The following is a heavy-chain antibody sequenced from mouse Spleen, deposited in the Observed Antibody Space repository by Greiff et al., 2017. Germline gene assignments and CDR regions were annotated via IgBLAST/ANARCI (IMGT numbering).Heavy chain of an antibody. J-gene: IGHJ2*01. CDR1: GYAFSSSW. V-gene: IGHV1-82*01. CDR3: ARSILQSFDY. Sequence: ESGPELVKPGASVKISCKASGYAFSSSWMNWVKQRPGQGLEWIGRIYPGDGDTNYNGKFKGKATLTADKSSSTAYMQLSSLTSVDSAVYFCARSILQSFDYWGQGTTLTVSS. CDR2: IYPGDGDT.